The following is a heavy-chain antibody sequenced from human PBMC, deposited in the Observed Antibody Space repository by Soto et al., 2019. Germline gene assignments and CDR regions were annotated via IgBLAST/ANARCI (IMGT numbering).Heavy chain of an antibody. J-gene: IGHJ6*02. CDR2: IYPGDSDT. CDR3: AGHAAMVAKYYYGMDV. D-gene: IGHD5-18*01. CDR1: GYSFTSYW. Sequence: GESLKISCKGSGYSFTSYWIGWVRQMPGKGLEWMGIIYPGDSDTRYSPSFQGQVTISADKSISTAYLQWSSLKASDTAMYYCAGHAAMVAKYYYGMDVWGQGTTVTVSS. V-gene: IGHV5-51*01.